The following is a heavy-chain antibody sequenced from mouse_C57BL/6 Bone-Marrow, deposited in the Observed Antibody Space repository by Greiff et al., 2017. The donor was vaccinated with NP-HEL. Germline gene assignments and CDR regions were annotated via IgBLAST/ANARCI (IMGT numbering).Heavy chain of an antibody. J-gene: IGHJ4*01. CDR2: IYPGSGST. Sequence: QVQLQQPGAELVKPGASVQMSCKASGYTFTSYWITWVKQRPGQGLEWIGDIYPGSGSTNYNEKFKGKATLTADTSSSTAYMQLSSLTSEDAAVYYYGTRTEYYAMDYWGQGTSVTVSS. CDR1: GYTFTSYW. D-gene: IGHD1-1*01. CDR3: GTRTEYYAMDY. V-gene: IGHV1-55*01.